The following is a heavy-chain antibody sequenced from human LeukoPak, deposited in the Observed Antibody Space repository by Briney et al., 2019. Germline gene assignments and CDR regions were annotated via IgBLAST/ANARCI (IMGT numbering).Heavy chain of an antibody. Sequence: PRGSLRLSCAASGVTFSSYSMNWVRQAPGKGLEWVSSISSSSSYIYYADSVKGRFTISRDNAKNSLYLQMNSLRAEDTAVYYCARDATPIAAAGTGWFDPWGQGTLVTVSS. CDR3: ARDATPIAAAGTGWFDP. V-gene: IGHV3-21*01. CDR1: GVTFSSYS. CDR2: ISSSSSYI. D-gene: IGHD6-13*01. J-gene: IGHJ5*02.